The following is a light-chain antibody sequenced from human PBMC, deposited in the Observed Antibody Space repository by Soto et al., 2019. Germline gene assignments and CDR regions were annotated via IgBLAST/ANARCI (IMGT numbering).Light chain of an antibody. CDR2: GAS. Sequence: EIVMTQFPATLAVSPGERATLSCRASQRVSSNLAWYQQRPGQAPRLLIYGASTRATGIPARFSGSGSGTEFTLTISSLQSEDFAVYYCQQYNDWWTFGQGTKVEIK. V-gene: IGKV3-15*01. CDR1: QRVSSN. CDR3: QQYNDWWT. J-gene: IGKJ1*01.